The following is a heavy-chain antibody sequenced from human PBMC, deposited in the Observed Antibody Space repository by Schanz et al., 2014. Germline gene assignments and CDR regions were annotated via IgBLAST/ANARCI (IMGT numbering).Heavy chain of an antibody. CDR2: IKQDESEK. J-gene: IGHJ4*02. Sequence: EVQLVESGGGLVKPGGSLRLSCAASGFTFSDYWMSWVRQAPGKGPEWVANIKQDESEKYYVDSVKGRFTISRDNAKNSLFLQMNSLRPEDTAVYYCARGRVLESWGQGTLVTVSS. V-gene: IGHV3-7*02. CDR3: ARGRVLES. D-gene: IGHD1-1*01. CDR1: GFTFSDYW.